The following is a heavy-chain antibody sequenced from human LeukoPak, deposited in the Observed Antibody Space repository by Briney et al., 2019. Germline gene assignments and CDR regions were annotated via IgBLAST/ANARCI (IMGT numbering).Heavy chain of an antibody. V-gene: IGHV3-30*18. J-gene: IGHJ5*02. D-gene: IGHD3-22*01. Sequence: GGPLRLSWAASGFTFSSYGMHWVRQAPGKGLERMPVISYDGSNKYYADSVKGRFTISRDNSKNTLYIQMNSLRAEDTAVYYCAKMRTMYKYDSSGYYNDPWGQGTLVTVSS. CDR2: ISYDGSNK. CDR3: AKMRTMYKYDSSGYYNDP. CDR1: GFTFSSYG.